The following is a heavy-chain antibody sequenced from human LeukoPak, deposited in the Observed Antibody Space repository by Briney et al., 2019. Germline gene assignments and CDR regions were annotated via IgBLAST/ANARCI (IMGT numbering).Heavy chain of an antibody. CDR3: ARGRAVAEY. CDR1: GGSISNYY. Sequence: PSETLSLTCTVSGGSISNYYWSWIRQPAGKGLEWIGRINTSGSTNYNPSLKSRATMSADTSKNQFSLQLSSVTATDTAVYYCARGRAVAEYWGQGILVAVSS. CDR2: INTSGST. V-gene: IGHV4-4*07. J-gene: IGHJ4*02. D-gene: IGHD6-19*01.